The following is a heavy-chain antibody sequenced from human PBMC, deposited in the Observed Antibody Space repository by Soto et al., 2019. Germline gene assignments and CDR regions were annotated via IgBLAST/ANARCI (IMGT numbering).Heavy chain of an antibody. CDR2: INGRSNYV. Sequence: EVQVVESGGGLVKPGGSLRLSCVFSGFTFSTYTMNWVRQAPGKGLEWVSSINGRSNYVYYADSVKGRFTISRDNAKNSLYMQMNRLRAEDTAIYYCAREDGVVGSSSAFDHWGLGTLVTVAS. J-gene: IGHJ4*02. CDR3: AREDGVVGSSSAFDH. CDR1: GFTFSTYT. V-gene: IGHV3-21*01. D-gene: IGHD1-26*01.